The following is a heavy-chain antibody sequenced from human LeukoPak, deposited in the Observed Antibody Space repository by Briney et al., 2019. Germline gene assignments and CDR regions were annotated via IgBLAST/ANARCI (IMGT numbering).Heavy chain of an antibody. J-gene: IGHJ3*02. Sequence: SETLSLTCAVYGGSFSGYYWSWIRQPPGKGLEWIGEINHSGSTNYNPSLKSRVTISVDTSRNHFSLRLSSVTAADTALYFCARGRRYSGRHDAFDIWGQGTMVTVSS. CDR2: INHSGST. CDR3: ARGRRYSGRHDAFDI. CDR1: GGSFSGYY. D-gene: IGHD1-26*01. V-gene: IGHV4-34*01.